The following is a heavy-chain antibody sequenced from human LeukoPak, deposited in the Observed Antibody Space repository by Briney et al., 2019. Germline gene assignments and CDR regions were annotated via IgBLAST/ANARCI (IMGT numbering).Heavy chain of an antibody. Sequence: PGGSLRLSCAASGFTFSDYYMSWIRQAPGKGLEWVGRIKSKTDGGTTDYAAPVKGRFTISRDDSKNTLYLQMNSLKTEDTAVYYCTTDFYSNYDYFDYWGQGTLVTVSS. CDR2: IKSKTDGGTT. CDR3: TTDFYSNYDYFDY. V-gene: IGHV3-15*01. J-gene: IGHJ4*02. D-gene: IGHD4-11*01. CDR1: GFTFSDYY.